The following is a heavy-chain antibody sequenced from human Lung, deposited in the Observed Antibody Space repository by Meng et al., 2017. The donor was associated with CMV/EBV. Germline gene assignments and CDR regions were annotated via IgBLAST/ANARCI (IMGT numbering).Heavy chain of an antibody. V-gene: IGHV1-2*02. D-gene: IGHD3-3*01. Sequence: ASVKVSXKASGYTFTGDYLHWVRQAPGQGLEWMASIDPKSGDTKFAQKFQGRVTVTRDTSISTLYMQLSTLRSDDTAVYYCAKEESGYYDALDIWGQGTMVTVSS. CDR2: IDPKSGDT. J-gene: IGHJ3*02. CDR1: GYTFTGDY. CDR3: AKEESGYYDALDI.